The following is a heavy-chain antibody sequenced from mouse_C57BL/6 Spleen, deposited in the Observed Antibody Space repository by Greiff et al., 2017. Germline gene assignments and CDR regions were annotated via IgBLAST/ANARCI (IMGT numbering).Heavy chain of an antibody. Sequence: EVKLMESGGGLVKPGGSLKLSCAASGFTFSDYGMHWVRQAPEKGLEWVAYISSGRSTIYYADTVKGRFTISRDNAKNTLFLQMTSLRSEDTAMYYCARAVVAHFDVWGTGTTVTVSS. CDR1: GFTFSDYG. V-gene: IGHV5-17*01. D-gene: IGHD1-1*01. CDR3: ARAVVAHFDV. CDR2: ISSGRSTI. J-gene: IGHJ1*03.